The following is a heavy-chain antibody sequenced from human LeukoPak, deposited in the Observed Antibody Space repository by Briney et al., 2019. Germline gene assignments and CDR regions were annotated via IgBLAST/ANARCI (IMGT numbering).Heavy chain of an antibody. CDR3: ASLAVAGTGVDY. J-gene: IGHJ4*02. CDR2: INSDGSST. V-gene: IGHV3-74*01. D-gene: IGHD6-19*01. Sequence: PGGSLRLSCAASGFTFSSYWMYWVRQAPGKGLVWVSRINSDGSSTSYADSVKGRFTISRDNAKNTLYLQMNSLRAEDTAVYYCASLAVAGTGVDYWGQGTLVTVSS. CDR1: GFTFSSYW.